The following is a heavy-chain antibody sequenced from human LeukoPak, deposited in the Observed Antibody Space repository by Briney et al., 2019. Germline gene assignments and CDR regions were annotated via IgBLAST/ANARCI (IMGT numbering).Heavy chain of an antibody. CDR3: ARVFRPSLTVFNIRGAFDI. Sequence: GGSLRLSCAASGFTFSSYAMSWVRQAPGKGLEWVGRIKSKTDGGTTDYAAPVKGRFTISRDDSKNTLYLQMNSLRVEDTAVYYCARVFRPSLTVFNIRGAFDIWGQGTMVTVSS. D-gene: IGHD3/OR15-3a*01. V-gene: IGHV3-15*01. CDR2: IKSKTDGGTT. CDR1: GFTFSSYA. J-gene: IGHJ3*02.